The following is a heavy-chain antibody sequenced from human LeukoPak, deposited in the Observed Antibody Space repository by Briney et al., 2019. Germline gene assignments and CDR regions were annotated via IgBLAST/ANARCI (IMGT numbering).Heavy chain of an antibody. Sequence: GASVKVSCKASGGSFSSYAINWVRQAPGQGLEWMGGIIPIFGTANYAQKFQGRVTMTRDTSTSTVYMELSSLRSEDTAVYYCARVGTSGDYWAQGTLVTVSS. V-gene: IGHV1-69*05. CDR1: GGSFSSYA. D-gene: IGHD6-19*01. CDR2: IIPIFGTA. CDR3: ARVGTSGDY. J-gene: IGHJ4*02.